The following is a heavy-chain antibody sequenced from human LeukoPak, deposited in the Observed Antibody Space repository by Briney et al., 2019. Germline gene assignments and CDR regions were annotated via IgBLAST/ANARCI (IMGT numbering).Heavy chain of an antibody. CDR1: GFTFSSYA. V-gene: IGHV3-23*01. J-gene: IGHJ4*02. Sequence: GGSLRLSCAASGFTFSSYAMSWVRQAPGKGWEWGSGISGGGGSTYYADSVKGRFTISRDISKNTLYLQMNSLRAEDTAVYYCAKRSELVVALPFDYWGQGTLVTVSS. CDR3: AKRSELVVALPFDY. D-gene: IGHD2-15*01. CDR2: ISGGGGST.